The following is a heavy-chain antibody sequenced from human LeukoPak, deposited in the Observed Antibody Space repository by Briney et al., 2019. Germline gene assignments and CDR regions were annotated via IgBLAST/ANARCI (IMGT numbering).Heavy chain of an antibody. V-gene: IGHV3-23*01. D-gene: IGHD2-8*01. CDR1: GFTFRNFA. CDR3: AKDGQSFNSMYDYFDS. CDR2: IGGGDT. Sequence: GGSLRLSCSASGFTFRNFAISWVRQAPGKGLEWVSSIGGGDTHYADSVKGRFTISRDDSRSTVGLQMSSLRAEDTAVYYCAKDGQSFNSMYDYFDSCGQGTLVTVSS. J-gene: IGHJ4*02.